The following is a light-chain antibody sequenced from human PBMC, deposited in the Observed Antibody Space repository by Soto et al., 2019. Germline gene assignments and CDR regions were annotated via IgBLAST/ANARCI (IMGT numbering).Light chain of an antibody. CDR1: SSDARSYNL. J-gene: IGLJ1*01. CDR2: EGS. CDR3: CSYAGCSTSFYV. Sequence: QSAPAQPASVSGSPGQSISISCTGTSSDARSYNLVSWYQQHPGKAPKLMIYEGSKRPSGVSNRFSGSKSGNTASLTISGLQAEDEADYYCCSYAGCSTSFYVVGTGTKVTVL. V-gene: IGLV2-23*01.